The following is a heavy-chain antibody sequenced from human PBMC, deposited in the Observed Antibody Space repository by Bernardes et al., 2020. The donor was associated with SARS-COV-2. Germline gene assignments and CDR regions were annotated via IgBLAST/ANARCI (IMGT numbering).Heavy chain of an antibody. CDR3: ARAYWSTNYFSHGMDV. D-gene: IGHD2-8*02. Sequence: SVKVSCKASGGTFSSYAITWVRQAPGQGLEWMGGIIPILGSAKNAQKFQGRVTITADESTSTAYMEMSSLRSEDTAVYYCARAYWSTNYFSHGMDVWGQGTTVTVSS. J-gene: IGHJ6*02. CDR1: GGTFSSYA. CDR2: IIPILGSA. V-gene: IGHV1-69*13.